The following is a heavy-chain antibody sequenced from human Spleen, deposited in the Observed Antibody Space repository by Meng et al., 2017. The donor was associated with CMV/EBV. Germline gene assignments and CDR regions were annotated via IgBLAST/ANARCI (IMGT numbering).Heavy chain of an antibody. Sequence: SETLSLTCTVSGGSISDYYWTWIRQPPGKGLEWTGYIHYSGSTNYNPSLKSRVTISVDTSKKQFSLKLSSVTAADTAVYYCARGDDYYDSSGYFRGAFDIWGQGTMVTVSS. J-gene: IGHJ3*02. CDR1: GGSISDYY. CDR2: IHYSGST. V-gene: IGHV4-59*01. D-gene: IGHD3-22*01. CDR3: ARGDDYYDSSGYFRGAFDI.